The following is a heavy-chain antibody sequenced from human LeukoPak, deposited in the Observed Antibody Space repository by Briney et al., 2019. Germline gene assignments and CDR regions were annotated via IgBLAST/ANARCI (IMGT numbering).Heavy chain of an antibody. CDR1: GYTFISHY. J-gene: IGHJ4*02. D-gene: IGHD6-19*01. CDR3: ASDGYSSGWYVLDY. CDR2: INPGGGST. Sequence: ASVKVSCKASGYTFISHYMHWVRQAPGQGLEWMGIINPGGGSTSYAQEFQGRVTMTRDTSTSTVYMELSSLRSEDTAVYYCASDGYSSGWYVLDYWGQETLVTVSS. V-gene: IGHV1-46*01.